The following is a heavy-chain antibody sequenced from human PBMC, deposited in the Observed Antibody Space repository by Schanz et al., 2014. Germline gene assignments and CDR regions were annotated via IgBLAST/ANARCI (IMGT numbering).Heavy chain of an antibody. CDR3: ARDYYDILTGYPYDTFDI. J-gene: IGHJ3*02. D-gene: IGHD3-9*01. Sequence: QVQLVQSGAEVKKPGASVKVSCKASGYTFTSYSMHWVRQAPGQGLEWMGWINPNSGGTNYAQKFQGRVTMTRDTSISTAYMELSRLRSDDTAVYYCARDYYDILTGYPYDTFDIWGQGTMVTGSS. V-gene: IGHV1-2*02. CDR1: GYTFTSYS. CDR2: INPNSGGT.